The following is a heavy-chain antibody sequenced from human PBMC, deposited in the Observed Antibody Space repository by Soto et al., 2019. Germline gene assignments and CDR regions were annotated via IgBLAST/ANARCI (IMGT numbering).Heavy chain of an antibody. Sequence: PSETLSLTCAVSGGSISSSNWWSWVRQPPGKGLEWIGEIYHSGSTNYNPPLKSRVTISVDKSKNQFSLKMSSVTAEDTAVYYCAVGAAAGDATFGGFDYWGQGTLITVSS. J-gene: IGHJ4*02. CDR3: AVGAAAGDATFGGFDY. CDR2: IYHSGST. D-gene: IGHD6-13*01. CDR1: GGSISSSNW. V-gene: IGHV4-4*02.